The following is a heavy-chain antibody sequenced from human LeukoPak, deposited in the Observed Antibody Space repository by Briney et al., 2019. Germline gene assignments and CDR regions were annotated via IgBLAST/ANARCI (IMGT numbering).Heavy chain of an antibody. J-gene: IGHJ4*02. Sequence: ASVKVSCKASGYTFTSYDINWVRQATGQGLEWMGWMNPNSGNTGYAQKFQGRVTITRNTSISTAYMELSSLRSEDTAVYYCARGSPDCSSTSCYLGQGSDYWGQGTLVTVSS. CDR2: MNPNSGNT. D-gene: IGHD2-2*01. CDR1: GYTFTSYD. CDR3: ARGSPDCSSTSCYLGQGSDY. V-gene: IGHV1-8*03.